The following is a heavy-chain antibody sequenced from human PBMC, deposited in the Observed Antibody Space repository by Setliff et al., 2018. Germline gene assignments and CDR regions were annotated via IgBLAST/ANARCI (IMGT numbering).Heavy chain of an antibody. CDR1: GGTFSIYT. J-gene: IGHJ3*02. CDR2: IIPIFGTA. V-gene: IGHV1-69*08. D-gene: IGHD1-7*01. Sequence: SVKVSCKASGGTFSIYTISWVRQAPGQGLEWMGRIIPIFGTANYAQKFQGRVTITADKSTSTAYMELSSLRSEDTAVYYCARGPAGTYAFDIWGQGTMVTVSS. CDR3: ARGPAGTYAFDI.